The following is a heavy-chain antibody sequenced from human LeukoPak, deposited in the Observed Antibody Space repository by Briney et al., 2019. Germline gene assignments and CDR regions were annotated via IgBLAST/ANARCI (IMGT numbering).Heavy chain of an antibody. CDR1: GFTFSGSA. J-gene: IGHJ4*02. V-gene: IGHV3-73*01. CDR3: AKDLYYYDSSRGRYFDY. CDR2: IRSKANSYAT. D-gene: IGHD3-22*01. Sequence: GGSLKLSCAASGFTFSGSAMHWVRQASGKGLEWVGRIRSKANSYATAYAASVKGRFTISRDNSKNTLYLQMNSLRAEDTAVYYCAKDLYYYDSSRGRYFDYWGQGTPVTVSS.